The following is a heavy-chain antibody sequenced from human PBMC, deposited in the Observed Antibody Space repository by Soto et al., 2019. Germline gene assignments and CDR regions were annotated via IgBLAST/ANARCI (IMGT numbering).Heavy chain of an antibody. J-gene: IGHJ5*02. CDR3: ARDPAP. CDR1: GGSIIRGGYY. CDR2: IYNSGTT. V-gene: IGHV4-31*03. Sequence: TLSLTCTVSGGSIIRGGYYWSWIRQHPGKGLEWIGYIYNSGTTYYNPSLKSRVTISVDTSKNQFSLKLTSVTAADTAVYYCARDPAPWGQGTLVTVSS.